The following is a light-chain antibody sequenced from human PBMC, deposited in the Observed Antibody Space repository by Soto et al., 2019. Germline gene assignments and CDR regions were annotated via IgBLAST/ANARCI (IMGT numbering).Light chain of an antibody. CDR1: QSVSSY. V-gene: IGKV3-11*01. CDR2: DAS. J-gene: IGKJ1*01. Sequence: QSPSTLSLSPGERATLSFRASQSVSSYLAWYQQKPGQAPRLLIYDASNRATGIPARFSGSGSGTDFTLTISRLEPEDFAVYYCQQYGSSGTFGQGTKVDI. CDR3: QQYGSSGT.